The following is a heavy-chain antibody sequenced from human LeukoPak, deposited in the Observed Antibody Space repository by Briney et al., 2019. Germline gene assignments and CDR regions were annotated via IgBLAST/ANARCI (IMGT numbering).Heavy chain of an antibody. CDR1: GGSISSSSYY. D-gene: IGHD6-19*01. Sequence: SETLSLTCTVSGGSISSSSYYWGWIRQPPGKGLEWIGSIYYSGSTYYNPSLKSRVTISVDTSKNQFSLKLSSVTAADTAVYYCARAGSSGWTDVYYYMDVWGKGTTVTVSS. J-gene: IGHJ6*03. CDR3: ARAGSSGWTDVYYYMDV. V-gene: IGHV4-39*07. CDR2: IYYSGST.